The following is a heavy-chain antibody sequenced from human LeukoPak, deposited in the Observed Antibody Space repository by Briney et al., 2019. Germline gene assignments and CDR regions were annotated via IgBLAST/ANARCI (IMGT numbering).Heavy chain of an antibody. CDR3: AKDSGSYPGY. V-gene: IGHV3-30*18. CDR1: GFTFSSYG. CDR2: ISYDGSNK. Sequence: GGSLSLSCAASGFTFSSYGMHWVRQAPGKGLEWVAVISYDGSNKYYADSVKGRFTISRDNSKNTLYLQMNSLRAEDTAVYYCAKDSGSYPGYWGQGTLVTVSS. D-gene: IGHD1-26*01. J-gene: IGHJ4*02.